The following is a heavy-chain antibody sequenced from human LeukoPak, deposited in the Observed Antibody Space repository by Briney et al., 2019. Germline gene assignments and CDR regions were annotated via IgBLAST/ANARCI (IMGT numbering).Heavy chain of an antibody. CDR2: INPNSGGT. D-gene: IGHD3-10*01. CDR1: GYTFTAYS. V-gene: IGHV1-2*02. J-gene: IGHJ3*02. CDR3: ARKLDSYGPGSFFNI. Sequence: ASVKVSCKASGYTFTAYSMNWVRQAPGQGLEWMGWINPNSGGTNYAQKFQGRVTMTRDTSITTAYMELSRLRSDDTAVYYCARKLDSYGPGSFFNIGGQGTMVTVSS.